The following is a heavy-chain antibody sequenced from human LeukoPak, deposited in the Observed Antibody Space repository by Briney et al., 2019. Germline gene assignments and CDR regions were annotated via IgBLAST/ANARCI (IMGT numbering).Heavy chain of an antibody. J-gene: IGHJ3*01. CDR2: ISTTSSYI. V-gene: IGHV3-21*04. Sequence: GGSLRLSCAASGFTFRSYSMNWVRQAPGMGLEWVSSISTTSSYIYYADSVRGRFTISRDNSKNSLYLQMNSLRTEDTALYYCAKDLASVYDAFNVWGQGTMVTVSS. CDR1: GFTFRSYS. CDR3: AKDLASVYDAFNV.